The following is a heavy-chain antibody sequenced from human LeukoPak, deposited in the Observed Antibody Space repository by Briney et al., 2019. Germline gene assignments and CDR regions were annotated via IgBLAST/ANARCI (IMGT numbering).Heavy chain of an antibody. J-gene: IGHJ4*02. V-gene: IGHV3-48*01. Sequence: PGGSLRLSCAASGFTFSSYSMNWVRQAPGKGLEWVSYISSSSSTIYYADSVKGRFTISRDNAKNSLYLQMNSLRAEDTAVYYCARGAALSAVAGRFDYWGQGTLVTVSS. CDR3: ARGAALSAVAGRFDY. D-gene: IGHD6-19*01. CDR1: GFTFSSYS. CDR2: ISSSSSTI.